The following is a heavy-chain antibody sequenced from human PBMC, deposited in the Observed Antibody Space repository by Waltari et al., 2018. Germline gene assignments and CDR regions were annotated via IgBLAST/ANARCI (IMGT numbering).Heavy chain of an antibody. CDR3: ARDGDSTTGSGFAYYYGMDV. CDR2: MNSVCSYI. D-gene: IGHD1-1*01. Sequence: EIRLVESGGGLVQPGGSLRLSCTVSSLTFQDYSINWVRQAPGKGLEGVSTMNSVCSYIDYADAVEGRVTVSRDDAKKSVYLQMNGLRAEDTALYYCARDGDSTTGSGFAYYYGMDVWGPGTTVTVSS. CDR1: SLTFQDYS. J-gene: IGHJ6*02. V-gene: IGHV3-21*02.